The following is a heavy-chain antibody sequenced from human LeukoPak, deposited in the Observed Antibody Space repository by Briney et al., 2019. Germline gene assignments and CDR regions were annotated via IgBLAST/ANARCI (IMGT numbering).Heavy chain of an antibody. CDR3: TRSPPIAAAGAYWFDA. D-gene: IGHD6-13*01. Sequence: GGSLRLSCAASGFTFSGSTMHWVRQASGQGLEWGGRIRTKPDSYATAYAASVKGRFIISRDDSKNMAYLQMSSLKTEDTAVYYCTRSPPIAAAGAYWFDAWGQGSLVTVSS. V-gene: IGHV3-73*01. J-gene: IGHJ5*02. CDR1: GFTFSGST. CDR2: IRTKPDSYAT.